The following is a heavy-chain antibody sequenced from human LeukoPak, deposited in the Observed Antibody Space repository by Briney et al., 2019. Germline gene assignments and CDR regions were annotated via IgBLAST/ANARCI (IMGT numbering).Heavy chain of an antibody. Sequence: GGTLRLSCAASGFTFISYAMSWVRQAPGKGLEWVSYISSSSSTIYYADSVKGRFTISRDNAKNSLYLQMNSLRVEDTAVYYCARDSSGWYHWFDPWGQGTLVTVSS. V-gene: IGHV3-48*01. CDR1: GFTFISYA. CDR2: ISSSSSTI. J-gene: IGHJ5*02. D-gene: IGHD6-19*01. CDR3: ARDSSGWYHWFDP.